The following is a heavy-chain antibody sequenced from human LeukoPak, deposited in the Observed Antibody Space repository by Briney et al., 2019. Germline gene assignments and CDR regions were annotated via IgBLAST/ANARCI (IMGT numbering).Heavy chain of an antibody. J-gene: IGHJ4*02. CDR3: ARWRGAQSEFDY. D-gene: IGHD1-26*01. CDR1: GFALSDYA. V-gene: IGHV3-7*01. CDR2: IKEYEGD. Sequence: GGSLRLSCAASGFALSDYAPSWVRQAPGKGLEWVAHIKEYEGDFYLDSVRGRFTASRDNALNSVYLQMNSLRADDTAVYYCARWRGAQSEFDYWGQGALVTVSS.